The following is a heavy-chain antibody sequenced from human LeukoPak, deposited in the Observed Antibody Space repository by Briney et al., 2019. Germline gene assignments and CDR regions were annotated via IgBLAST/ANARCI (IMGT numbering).Heavy chain of an antibody. CDR2: IYYSGST. J-gene: IGHJ4*02. V-gene: IGHV4-39*01. CDR3: AKGYCSSTSCYKVDY. Sequence: SIYYSGSTYYNPSLKSRVTISVDTSKNQFSLKLSSVTAADTAVYYCAKGYCSSTSCYKVDYWGQGTLVTVS. D-gene: IGHD2-2*02.